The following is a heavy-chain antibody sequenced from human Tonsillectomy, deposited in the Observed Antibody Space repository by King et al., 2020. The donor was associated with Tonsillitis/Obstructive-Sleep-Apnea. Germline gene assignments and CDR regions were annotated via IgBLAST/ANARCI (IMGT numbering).Heavy chain of an antibody. Sequence: QLVQSGGGLVQPGGSLRLSCAASGFTFSSYEMNWVRQAPGKGLGWVSYISRSGSTIYYADSVKGRFTISRDNAKNSLYLQMNSLRAEDTAVYYCARDSIAVAGGDFQNWGQGTLVTVSS. CDR2: ISRSGSTI. J-gene: IGHJ1*01. CDR3: ARDSIAVAGGDFQN. CDR1: GFTFSSYE. D-gene: IGHD6-19*01. V-gene: IGHV3-48*03.